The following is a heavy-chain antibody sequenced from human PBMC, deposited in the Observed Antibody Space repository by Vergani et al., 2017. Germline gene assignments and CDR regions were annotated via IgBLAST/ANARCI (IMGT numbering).Heavy chain of an antibody. CDR1: GGSFSGYY. CDR2: INHSGST. CDR3: ARVDIVVVVAGLDV. D-gene: IGHD2-15*01. J-gene: IGHJ6*02. V-gene: IGHV4-34*01. Sequence: QVQLQQWGAGLLKPSETLSLTCAVYGGSFSGYYWSWIRQPPGKGLEWIGEINHSGSTNYNPSLKSRVTISVDTSKNQFSLKLSSVTAADTAVYYCARVDIVVVVAGLDVWGQGTTVTVSS.